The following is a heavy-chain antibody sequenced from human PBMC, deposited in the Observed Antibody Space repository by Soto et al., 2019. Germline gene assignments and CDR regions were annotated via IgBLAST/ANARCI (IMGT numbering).Heavy chain of an antibody. CDR1: GGSISSYY. V-gene: IGHV4-59*08. J-gene: IGHJ4*02. Sequence: QVQLQESGPGLVKPSETLSLTCTVSGGSISSYYWSWIRQPPGKGLEWIGYIYYSGGTNYNPSLKSRVTISVDTSKNQFSLKLSSVTAADTAVYYCARHKGGYYPFDYWGQGTLVTVSS. CDR3: ARHKGGYYPFDY. D-gene: IGHD3-22*01. CDR2: IYYSGGT.